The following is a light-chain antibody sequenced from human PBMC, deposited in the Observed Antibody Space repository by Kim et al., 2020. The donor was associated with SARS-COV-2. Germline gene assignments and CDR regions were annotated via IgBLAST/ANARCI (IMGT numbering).Light chain of an antibody. CDR3: QQYDNLPPYS. J-gene: IGKJ2*03. V-gene: IGKV1-33*01. CDR1: QDISNY. Sequence: ASVGDRVTITCQASQDISNYLNWYQQKPGKAPKLLIYDASNLETGVPSRFSGCGSGTDFTFTISSLQPEDIATYYCQQYDNLPPYSFGQGTKLEI. CDR2: DAS.